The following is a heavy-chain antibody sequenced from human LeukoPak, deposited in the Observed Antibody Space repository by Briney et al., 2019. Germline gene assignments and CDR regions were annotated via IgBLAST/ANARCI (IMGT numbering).Heavy chain of an antibody. D-gene: IGHD3-3*01. V-gene: IGHV3-30*04. CDR3: ARGQITSFGVVISAFDI. J-gene: IGHJ3*02. Sequence: GGSLRLSCAASGFTFSSYAMHWVRQAPGKGLEWVAVISYDGSNKYYADSVKGRFTISRDNSKNTLYLQMNSLRAEDTAVYHCARGQITSFGVVISAFDIWGQGTMVTVSS. CDR2: ISYDGSNK. CDR1: GFTFSSYA.